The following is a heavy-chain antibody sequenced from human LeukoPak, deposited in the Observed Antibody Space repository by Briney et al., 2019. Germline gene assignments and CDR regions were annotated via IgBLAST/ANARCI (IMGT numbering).Heavy chain of an antibody. Sequence: TASETLSLTCAVYGGSFSGYYWSWIRQPPGKGLEWIGEINHSGSTNYNPSLKSRVTISVDTSKNQFSLKLSSVTAADTAVYYCARGETVTNFGYWGQGTLVSVSS. D-gene: IGHD4-17*01. J-gene: IGHJ4*02. CDR3: ARGETVTNFGY. V-gene: IGHV4-34*01. CDR2: INHSGST. CDR1: GGSFSGYY.